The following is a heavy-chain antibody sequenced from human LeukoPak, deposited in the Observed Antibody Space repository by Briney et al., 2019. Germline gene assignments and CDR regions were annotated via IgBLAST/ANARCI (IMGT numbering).Heavy chain of an antibody. Sequence: GGSLRLSCAASGFTLDDYGMSWVRQAPGKGLEWVSGINWNGGSTGYADSVKGRFTISRDNAKNSLYLQMNSLRAEDTALYYCARDPDAHDSSGQMGAFDIWGQGTMVTVSS. CDR2: INWNGGST. CDR1: GFTLDDYG. V-gene: IGHV3-20*04. J-gene: IGHJ3*02. CDR3: ARDPDAHDSSGQMGAFDI. D-gene: IGHD3-22*01.